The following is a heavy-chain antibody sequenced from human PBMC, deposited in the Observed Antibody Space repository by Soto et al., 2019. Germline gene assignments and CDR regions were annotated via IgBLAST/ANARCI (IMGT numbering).Heavy chain of an antibody. CDR2: VYHNWLT. D-gene: IGHD6-19*01. J-gene: IGHJ4*02. CDR1: GDSIITNYW. V-gene: IGHV4-4*02. Sequence: PSETLSLTCAVSGDSIITNYWWSWVRQPPGKGLEWIGEVYHNWLTNYNPSLKSRVTMSVDTSNNQFSLKMTSVTAADTAIYYCARDAAVPGESDRFDYWGQGTLVTVSS. CDR3: ARDAAVPGESDRFDY.